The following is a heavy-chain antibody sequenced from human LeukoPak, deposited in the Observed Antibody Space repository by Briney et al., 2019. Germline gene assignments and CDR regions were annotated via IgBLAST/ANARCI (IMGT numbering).Heavy chain of an antibody. CDR3: ARHPSGWTGNDDY. V-gene: IGHV4-34*01. CDR2: INHSGST. Sequence: PSETLSLTCAVYGGSFSGYYWSWIRQPPGKGLEWIGEINHSGSTNYNPSLKSRVTISVDTSKNQFSLKLSSVTAADTAVYYCARHPSGWTGNDDYWGQGTLVTVSS. J-gene: IGHJ4*02. D-gene: IGHD6-19*01. CDR1: GGSFSGYY.